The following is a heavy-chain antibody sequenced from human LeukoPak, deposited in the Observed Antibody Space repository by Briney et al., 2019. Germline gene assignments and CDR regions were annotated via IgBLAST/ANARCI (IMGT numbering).Heavy chain of an antibody. Sequence: ASVKVSCKASGGTFSSYAISWVRQAPGQGLEWMGGIIPIFGTANYAQKFQGRVTITADESTSTAYMELSSLRSEDTAVYYCARTGGYSSSDNWFDPWGQGTLVTVSS. J-gene: IGHJ5*02. CDR3: ARTGGYSSSDNWFDP. D-gene: IGHD6-13*01. V-gene: IGHV1-69*13. CDR2: IIPIFGTA. CDR1: GGTFSSYA.